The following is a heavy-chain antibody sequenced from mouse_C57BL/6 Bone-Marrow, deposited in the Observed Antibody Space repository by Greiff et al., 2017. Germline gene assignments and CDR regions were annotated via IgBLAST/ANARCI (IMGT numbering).Heavy chain of an antibody. CDR2: IYPSDSET. Sequence: QVQLQQPGAELVRPGSSVKLSCKASGYTFTSYWMDWVKQRPGQGLEWIGNIYPSDSETHYNQKFKDKATLTVDKSSSTAYMQLSSLTSEDSAVYYCARGGWDEDYAMDYWGQGTSVTVSS. CDR1: GYTFTSYW. V-gene: IGHV1-61*01. CDR3: ARGGWDEDYAMDY. D-gene: IGHD4-1*01. J-gene: IGHJ4*01.